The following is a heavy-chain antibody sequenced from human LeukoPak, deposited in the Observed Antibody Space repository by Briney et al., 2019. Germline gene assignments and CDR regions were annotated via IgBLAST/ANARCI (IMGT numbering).Heavy chain of an antibody. Sequence: GGSLRLSCAASGFTFSSYAMHWVRQAPGKGLEWVAVMSYDGSNKYYADSVKGRFTISRDNSKNTLYLQMNSLRAEDTAVYYCASIEGGSYHTPFDYWGQGTLVTVSS. J-gene: IGHJ4*02. V-gene: IGHV3-30-3*01. D-gene: IGHD1-26*01. CDR1: GFTFSSYA. CDR2: MSYDGSNK. CDR3: ASIEGGSYHTPFDY.